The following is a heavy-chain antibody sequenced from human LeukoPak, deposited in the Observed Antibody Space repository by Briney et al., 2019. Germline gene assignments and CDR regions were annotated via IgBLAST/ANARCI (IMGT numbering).Heavy chain of an antibody. Sequence: SETLSLTCTVSGGSISSYYWSWIRQPAGKGLEWIGRIYTSGSTNYNPSLKSRVTISVDTSKNQFSLKLSSVTAADTAVYYCASRYCGGDCYSDNWFDPWGQGTLVTVSS. CDR2: IYTSGST. CDR3: ASRYCGGDCYSDNWFDP. V-gene: IGHV4-4*07. CDR1: GGSISSYY. J-gene: IGHJ5*02. D-gene: IGHD2-21*02.